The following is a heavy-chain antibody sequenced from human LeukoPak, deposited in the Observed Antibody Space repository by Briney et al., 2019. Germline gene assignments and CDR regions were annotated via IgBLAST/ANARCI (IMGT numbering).Heavy chain of an antibody. D-gene: IGHD2-15*01. CDR3: ARVGGRRWFDP. CDR1: GGSFSGYY. Sequence: SETLSLTCAVYGGSFSGYYWSWIRQPPGKGLEWIGEINHSGSTNYNPSLKSRVTISVDTSKNQFSLKLSSVTAADTAVYYCARVGGRRWFDPWGQGTPVTVSS. CDR2: INHSGST. J-gene: IGHJ5*02. V-gene: IGHV4-34*01.